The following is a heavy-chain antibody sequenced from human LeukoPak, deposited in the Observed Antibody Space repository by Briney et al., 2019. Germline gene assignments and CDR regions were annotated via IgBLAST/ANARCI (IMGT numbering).Heavy chain of an antibody. CDR1: GFTFSSYA. V-gene: IGHV3-64*01. J-gene: IGHJ4*02. CDR3: AGQPSEAVAVVDY. CDR2: ISSNGGST. Sequence: PGGSLRLSCAASGFTFSSYAMHWVRQATGKGLEYVSAISSNGGSTYYANSVKGRFTISRDNSKNTLYLQMGSLRAEDMAVYYCAGQPSEAVAVVDYWGQGTLVTVSS. D-gene: IGHD6-19*01.